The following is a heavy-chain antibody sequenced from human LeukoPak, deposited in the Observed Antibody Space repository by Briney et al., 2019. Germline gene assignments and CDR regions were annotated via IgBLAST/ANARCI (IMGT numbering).Heavy chain of an antibody. CDR1: GDSISSYY. J-gene: IGHJ5*02. V-gene: IGHV4-59*12. CDR3: ARDRYDSSGFNWFDP. CDR2: IYKSGST. D-gene: IGHD3-22*01. Sequence: SETLSLTCTVSGDSISSYYWSWIRQPPGKGLEWIGYIYKSGSTNYNPSLKSRVTISVHTSKNQFSLKLSSVTAAGTAVYYCARDRYDSSGFNWFDPWGQGTLVTVSS.